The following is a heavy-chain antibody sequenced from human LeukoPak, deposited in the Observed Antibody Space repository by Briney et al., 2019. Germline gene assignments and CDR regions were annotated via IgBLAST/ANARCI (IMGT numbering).Heavy chain of an antibody. CDR3: AKDYCSSTSCYADY. Sequence: GRSLRLSCAASGFTFSNYGMHWVRQAPGKGLEWVAVISYDGSNKYYADSVKGRFTTSRDNSKNTLYLQMNSLRAEDTAVYYCAKDYCSSTSCYADYWGPGTLVIVSS. CDR2: ISYDGSNK. J-gene: IGHJ4*02. V-gene: IGHV3-30*18. D-gene: IGHD2-2*01. CDR1: GFTFSNYG.